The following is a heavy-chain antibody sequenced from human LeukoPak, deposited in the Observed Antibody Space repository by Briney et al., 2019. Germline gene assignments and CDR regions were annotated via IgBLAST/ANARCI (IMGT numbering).Heavy chain of an antibody. Sequence: PGGSLRLSYAASGFPFSSYNMNWVRQAPGKGLEWVSSISSNRRHIYYADSVKGRFTISRDTAKNSLYLQMNSLRPEDTAVYYCARDGRRYGVLTGYSTTSYYFDYWGQGTLVTVSS. V-gene: IGHV3-21*01. CDR3: ARDGRRYGVLTGYSTTSYYFDY. CDR1: GFPFSSYN. CDR2: ISSNRRHI. J-gene: IGHJ4*02. D-gene: IGHD3-9*01.